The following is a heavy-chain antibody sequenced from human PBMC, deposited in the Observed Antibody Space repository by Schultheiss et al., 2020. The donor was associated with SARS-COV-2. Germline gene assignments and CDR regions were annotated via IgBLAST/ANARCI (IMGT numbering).Heavy chain of an antibody. CDR1: GFTFSSYG. V-gene: IGHV3-30*03. Sequence: GGSLRLSCAASGFTFSSYGMHWVRQAPGKGLEWVAVISYDGSNKYYADSVKGRFTISRDNSKNTLYLQMNSLRAEDTAVYYCARGGSWFGEFWPFDYWGQGTLVTVSS. CDR3: ARGGSWFGEFWPFDY. D-gene: IGHD3-10*01. J-gene: IGHJ4*02. CDR2: ISYDGSNK.